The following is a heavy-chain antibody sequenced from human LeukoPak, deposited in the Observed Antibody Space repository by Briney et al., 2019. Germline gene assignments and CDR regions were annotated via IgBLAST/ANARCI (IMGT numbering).Heavy chain of an antibody. D-gene: IGHD4-23*01. J-gene: IGHJ4*02. V-gene: IGHV3-7*02. CDR1: GFTCSRYW. CDR3: GRGMVTFDY. Sequence: PGGSLRLSCAASGFTCSRYWMSWVRQAPGKGLEWVANIKEDGSEKYYVDSVKGRFTISRDNAKNSLYLEMNSLRGEDTAVYYCGRGMVTFDYWGQGTLVTVSS. CDR2: IKEDGSEK.